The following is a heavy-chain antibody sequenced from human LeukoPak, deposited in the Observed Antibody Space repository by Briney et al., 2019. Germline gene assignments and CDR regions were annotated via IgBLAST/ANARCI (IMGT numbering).Heavy chain of an antibody. CDR1: GGSISSSSYY. D-gene: IGHD4-17*01. V-gene: IGHV4-39*01. CDR3: ARQTYGGYAGDAFDI. CDR2: IYYSGST. J-gene: IGHJ3*02. Sequence: SETLSLTCTVSGGSISSSSYYWGWIRQPPGKGLEWIGSIYYSGSTYYNPSLKSRVTISVDTSKNQFSLKLSSVTAADTAVYYCARQTYGGYAGDAFDIWGQGTMVTVSS.